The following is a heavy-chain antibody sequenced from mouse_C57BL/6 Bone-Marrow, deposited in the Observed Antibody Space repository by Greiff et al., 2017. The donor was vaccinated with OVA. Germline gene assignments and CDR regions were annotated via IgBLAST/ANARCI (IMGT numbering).Heavy chain of an antibody. CDR2: IYPRSGNT. D-gene: IGHD1-1*01. J-gene: IGHJ1*03. CDR1: GYTFTSYG. V-gene: IGHV1-81*01. Sequence: QVQLQQSGAELARPGASVKLSCKASGYTFTSYGISWVKQRTGPGLEWIGEIYPRSGNTYYNEKFKGKATLTADKSSSTAYMELRSLTSEDSAVYFCAREGFITTGGYFDVWGTGTTVTVSS. CDR3: AREGFITTGGYFDV.